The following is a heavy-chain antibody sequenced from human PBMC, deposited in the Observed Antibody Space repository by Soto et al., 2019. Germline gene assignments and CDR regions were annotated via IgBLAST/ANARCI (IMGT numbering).Heavy chain of an antibody. CDR1: GYSFTTYG. J-gene: IGHJ6*02. D-gene: IGHD3-10*01. Sequence: QVQLVQSGAEVKKPGASVKVSCKASGYSFTTYGISWVRQAPGQGLEWMGWISDYNGNTNYEKKFQGRVTMTTDTPTTTASMALTSPSSDATAASYCAREGYYSGSASSSPPRYYRMDVCGQGTTVSVS. CDR3: AREGYYSGSASSSPPRYYRMDV. V-gene: IGHV1-18*01. CDR2: ISDYNGNT.